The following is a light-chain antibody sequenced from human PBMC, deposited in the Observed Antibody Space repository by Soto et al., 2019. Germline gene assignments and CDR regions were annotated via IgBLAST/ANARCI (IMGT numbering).Light chain of an antibody. J-gene: IGKJ3*01. Sequence: DIQMTQSPSSLSASIGDRVTITCRASQDISNYLAWYQQKPGKVPNLLISATSTLHSGVPSRFSGSGSGTNFTLTISSLQSEDVATYYCQEYNSALQFTFGPGTKVDIK. CDR2: ATS. CDR1: QDISNY. V-gene: IGKV1-27*01. CDR3: QEYNSALQFT.